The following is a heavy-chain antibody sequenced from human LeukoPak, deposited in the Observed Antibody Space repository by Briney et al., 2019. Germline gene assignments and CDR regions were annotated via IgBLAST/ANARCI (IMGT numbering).Heavy chain of an antibody. Sequence: GGSLRLSCAASGFTFSSDAMSWVRQAPGKGLEWVSAISGSGGGTYYADSVKGRFTISRDNSKNTLYLQMNSLRAEDTAVYYCAKGEIVMVTVGYYYGMDVWGQGTTVTVSS. CDR1: GFTFSSDA. CDR2: ISGSGGGT. D-gene: IGHD2-21*02. J-gene: IGHJ6*02. CDR3: AKGEIVMVTVGYYYGMDV. V-gene: IGHV3-23*01.